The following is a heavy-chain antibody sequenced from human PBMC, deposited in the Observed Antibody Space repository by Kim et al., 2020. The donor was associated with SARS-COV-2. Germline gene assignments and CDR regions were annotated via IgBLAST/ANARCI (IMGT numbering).Heavy chain of an antibody. Sequence: GGSLRLSCIASGLTFTNAWMSWVRQAPGKGLEWVGRIKTKPEGGTTDYAAPVKGRFIVSRDDSKDILYLQMNSLRDEDTAVYYCARDRTAFDYWGQGTLVTVSS. CDR2: IKTKPEGGTT. J-gene: IGHJ4*02. CDR3: ARDRTAFDY. V-gene: IGHV3-15*01. CDR1: GLTFTNAW. D-gene: IGHD1-1*01.